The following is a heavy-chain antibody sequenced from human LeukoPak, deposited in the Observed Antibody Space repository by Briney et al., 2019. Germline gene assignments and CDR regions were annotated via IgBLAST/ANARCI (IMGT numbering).Heavy chain of an antibody. D-gene: IGHD1-20*01. J-gene: IGHJ6*03. Sequence: PSETLSLTCTVSGGSISSYYWSWIRQPAGKGLEWIGRTYTSGSTNYNPSLKSRVTMSVDTSKNQFSLKLSSVTAADTAVYYCARTRVYNWNDYPYYYYMDVWGKGTTVTISS. CDR1: GGSISSYY. CDR2: TYTSGST. CDR3: ARTRVYNWNDYPYYYYMDV. V-gene: IGHV4-4*07.